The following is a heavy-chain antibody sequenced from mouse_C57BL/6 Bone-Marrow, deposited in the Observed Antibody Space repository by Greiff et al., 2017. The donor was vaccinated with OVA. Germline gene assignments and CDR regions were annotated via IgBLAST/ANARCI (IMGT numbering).Heavy chain of an antibody. Sequence: QVQLQQSGAELARPGASVKLSCKASGYTFTSYGISWVKQRTGQGLEWIGEIYPRSGNTYYNEKFKGKATLTADKSSSTAYMELRSLTSEDTAVYYCTTRRHDGYPWYFDVWGTGTTVTVSS. D-gene: IGHD2-3*01. V-gene: IGHV1-81*01. CDR2: IYPRSGNT. CDR1: GYTFTSYG. CDR3: TTRRHDGYPWYFDV. J-gene: IGHJ1*03.